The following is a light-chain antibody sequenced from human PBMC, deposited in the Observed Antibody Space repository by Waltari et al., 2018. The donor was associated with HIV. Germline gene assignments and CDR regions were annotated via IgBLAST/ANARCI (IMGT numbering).Light chain of an antibody. J-gene: IGLJ3*02. CDR3: SSHTTATTLWV. CDR1: SSDVGIFKY. V-gene: IGLV2-14*03. Sequence: QPALTHPASVSGSPGQSITISCTGASSDVGIFKYVTWYHQHPSKAPKGIIYAFINRPVGVSNRFAGSKSDKTASLTISGLQADDEADYYCSSHTTATTLWVFGGGTKLTVL. CDR2: AFI.